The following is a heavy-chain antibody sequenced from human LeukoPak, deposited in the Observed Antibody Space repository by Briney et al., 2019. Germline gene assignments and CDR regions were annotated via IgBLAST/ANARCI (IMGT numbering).Heavy chain of an antibody. J-gene: IGHJ4*02. Sequence: PGGSLRLSCVGSGFTFSNYWMTWVRQAPGEGLEWVADIRGDGSENYYVASVKGRFTISRDNAKNSLYLQMNSLRAEDTAVYYCALYARAPDYWGQGTLVTVSS. CDR3: ALYARAPDY. CDR2: IRGDGSEN. V-gene: IGHV3-7*01. CDR1: GFTFSNYW. D-gene: IGHD5/OR15-5a*01.